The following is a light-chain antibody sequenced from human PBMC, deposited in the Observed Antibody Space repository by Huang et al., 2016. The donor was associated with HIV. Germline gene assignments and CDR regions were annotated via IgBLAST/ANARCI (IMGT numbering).Light chain of an antibody. CDR3: QQRSNWQGT. CDR1: QSVSSY. CDR2: DAS. J-gene: IGKJ4*01. V-gene: IGKV3D-11*02. Sequence: EIVLTQSPATLSLSPGARATLSCRASQSVSSYLAWYQQKPGQAPSLLIYDASNRATGIPARFSGSGPGTDFTLTISSLEPEDFAVYDCQQRSNWQGTFGGGTRVEIK.